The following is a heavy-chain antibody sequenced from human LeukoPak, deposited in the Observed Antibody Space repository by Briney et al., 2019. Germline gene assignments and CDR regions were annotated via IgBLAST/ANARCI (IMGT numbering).Heavy chain of an antibody. CDR1: GFTFSTYW. CDR2: IKHDGSGK. V-gene: IGHV3-7*01. D-gene: IGHD6-13*01. Sequence: GGSLTLSCVVSGFTFSTYWMSWVRHAQGQGLGWVANIKHDGSGKYYVDSVKGRFTTSRDNAKNSLYLQMNSLRAEDTAVYYCARDTLIAAAGSDYWGQGTLVTVSS. J-gene: IGHJ4*02. CDR3: ARDTLIAAAGSDY.